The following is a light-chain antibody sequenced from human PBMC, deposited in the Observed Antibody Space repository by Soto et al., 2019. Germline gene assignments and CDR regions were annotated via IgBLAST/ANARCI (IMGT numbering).Light chain of an antibody. Sequence: QSVLTQPASVSGSPGQSITISCTGTNSDIGGYNYVAWYQQHLGKAPKLIIYDVAVRPSGVSNRFSGSKSGNTASLAISGLQAEDEAHYYCSSYTGASALYVLGTGTKVTVL. CDR3: SSYTGASALYV. V-gene: IGLV2-14*03. CDR2: DVA. J-gene: IGLJ1*01. CDR1: NSDIGGYNY.